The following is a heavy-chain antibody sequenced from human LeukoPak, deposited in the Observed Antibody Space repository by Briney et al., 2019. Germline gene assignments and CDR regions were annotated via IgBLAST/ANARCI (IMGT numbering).Heavy chain of an antibody. CDR2: IYYSGST. J-gene: IGHJ4*01. CDR1: GGSISSSSYY. CDR3: ARGQAVAVAGTALGY. V-gene: IGHV4-39*07. D-gene: IGHD6-19*01. Sequence: SQTLSLTCTVSGGSISSSSYYWGWIRQPPGKGLEWIGSIYYSGSTYYNPSLKSRVTISVDTSKNQFSLKLSSVTAADTAVYYCARGQAVAVAGTALGYWGHGTLVTVSS.